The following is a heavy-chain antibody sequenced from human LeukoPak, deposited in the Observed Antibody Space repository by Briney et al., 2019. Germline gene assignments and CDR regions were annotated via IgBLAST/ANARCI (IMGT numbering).Heavy chain of an antibody. CDR2: ISYDGSNK. D-gene: IGHD6-13*01. CDR1: GFTFSSYG. V-gene: IGHV3-30*18. J-gene: IGHJ4*02. CDR3: AKDLLFDSWPYYFDY. Sequence: PGGSLRLSCAASGFTFSSYGMHWVRQAPGKGLEWVAVISYDGSNKYYAASVKGRFTISRDNSKNTLYLQMNSLRAEDTAVYYCAKDLLFDSWPYYFDYWGQGTLVTVSS.